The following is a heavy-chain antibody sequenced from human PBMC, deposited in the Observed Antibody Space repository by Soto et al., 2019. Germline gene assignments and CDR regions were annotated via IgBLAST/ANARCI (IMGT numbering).Heavy chain of an antibody. Sequence: SLRLSCAASGFTLSSYGMHWVRQAPGKGLEWVAVIWNDGSHKYFADSVKGRFTISRDNSKNTLYLQMNSLRAEDTAVYYCAKEPPAGYSGYDYYFDYWGQGTLVTVSS. CDR2: IWNDGSHK. J-gene: IGHJ4*02. CDR1: GFTLSSYG. D-gene: IGHD5-12*01. CDR3: AKEPPAGYSGYDYYFDY. V-gene: IGHV3-33*06.